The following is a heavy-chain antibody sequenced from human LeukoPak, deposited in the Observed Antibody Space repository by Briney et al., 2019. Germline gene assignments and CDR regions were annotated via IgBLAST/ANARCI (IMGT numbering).Heavy chain of an antibody. CDR2: IYYSGST. V-gene: IGHV4-59*12. CDR1: GGSISTYY. J-gene: IGHJ3*02. CDR3: ARRILWFGDWPHTRPQNAFDI. Sequence: PSETLSLTCTVSGGSISTYYWSWIRQPPGKGLEWIAYIYYSGSTNYNPSLKSRVTISVDTSKNQFSLKLSSVTAADTAVYYCARRILWFGDWPHTRPQNAFDIWGQGTLVTVSS. D-gene: IGHD3-10*01.